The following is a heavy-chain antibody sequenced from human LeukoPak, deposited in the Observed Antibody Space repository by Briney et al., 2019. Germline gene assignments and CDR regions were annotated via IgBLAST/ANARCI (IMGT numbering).Heavy chain of an antibody. CDR1: GFDLNTYE. Sequence: PGGSLRLSCAASGFDLNTYEMNWVRQAPGKGLEWIADITISGHTKNYADSVKGRFTISRDNAGTSLYLQMNSLRVEDTGVYYCARGDPHADLWGQATLVTVSS. V-gene: IGHV3-48*03. CDR2: ITISGHTK. CDR3: ARGDPHADL. J-gene: IGHJ5*02.